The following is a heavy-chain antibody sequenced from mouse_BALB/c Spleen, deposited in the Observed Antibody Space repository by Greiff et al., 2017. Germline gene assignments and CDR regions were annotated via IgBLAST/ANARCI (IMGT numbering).Heavy chain of an antibody. Sequence: EVKLMESGPSLVKPSQTLSLTCSVTGDSITSGYWNWIRKFPGNKLEYMGYISYSGSTYYNPSLKSRISITRDTSKNQYYLQLNSVTTEDTATYYCARWDGSSPHWYFDVWGAGTTVTVSS. J-gene: IGHJ1*01. V-gene: IGHV3-8*02. D-gene: IGHD1-1*01. CDR2: ISYSGST. CDR3: ARWDGSSPHWYFDV. CDR1: GDSITSGY.